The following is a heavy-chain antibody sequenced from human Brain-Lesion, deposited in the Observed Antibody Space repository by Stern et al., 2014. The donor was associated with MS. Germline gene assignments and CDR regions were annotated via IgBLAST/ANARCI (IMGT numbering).Heavy chain of an antibody. D-gene: IGHD3-3*01. Sequence: QVQLGQSGAEVKKPGASVKVSCKTSGYIFTGYYIHWVRQAPGQGLEWMAWINPNTGTTKYAQKFQGRVTMSRDTSISTAYVELSSLTSDDTAVYYCARDQRGITIFGVVTDYYYLGMDVWGQGTTVTVSS. CDR1: GYIFTGYY. CDR3: ARDQRGITIFGVVTDYYYLGMDV. V-gene: IGHV1-2*02. J-gene: IGHJ6*02. CDR2: INPNTGTT.